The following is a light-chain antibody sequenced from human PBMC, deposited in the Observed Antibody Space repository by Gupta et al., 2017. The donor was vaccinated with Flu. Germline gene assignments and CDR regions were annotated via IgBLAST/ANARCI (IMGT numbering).Light chain of an antibody. V-gene: IGKV4-1*01. CDR3: RQDDNTPYT. CDR2: WAS. Sequence: SRGERATINCKSIQTGLRSSNDRNYLSWYQQKPGQTPKLLIYWASTRESGVPDSFSGRGSATDFTLTSTSLQAEDVAVYYCRQDDNTPYTFGQGTKLEIK. CDR1: QTGLRSSNDRNY. J-gene: IGKJ2*01.